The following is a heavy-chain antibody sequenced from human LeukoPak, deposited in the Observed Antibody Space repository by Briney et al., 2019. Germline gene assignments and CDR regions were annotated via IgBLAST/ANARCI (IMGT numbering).Heavy chain of an antibody. D-gene: IGHD1-26*01. V-gene: IGHV1-2*02. CDR3: ARVVVGATTFCY. CDR2: INPNSGGT. J-gene: IGHJ4*02. Sequence: ASVKVSCKASGYTFTGYYMHWVRQAPGQGLEWMGWINPNSGGTNYAQKFQGRVTMTRDTSISTAYMELSRLRFDDTAVYYCARVVVGATTFCYWGQGTLVTVSS. CDR1: GYTFTGYY.